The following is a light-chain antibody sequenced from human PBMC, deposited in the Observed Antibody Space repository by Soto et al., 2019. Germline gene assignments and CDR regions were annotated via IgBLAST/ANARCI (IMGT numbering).Light chain of an antibody. CDR2: DAS. CDR3: QHYNSYPYT. CDR1: QSIDNW. Sequence: DIQMTQSPSPLSASIGDRVTITCRASQSIDNWLAWYQQKPGKAPHLLIYDASRLETGVPSRFSGSGSGTEFTLTISSLQADDFATYFCQHYNSYPYTFGPGTKLEIK. V-gene: IGKV1-5*01. J-gene: IGKJ2*01.